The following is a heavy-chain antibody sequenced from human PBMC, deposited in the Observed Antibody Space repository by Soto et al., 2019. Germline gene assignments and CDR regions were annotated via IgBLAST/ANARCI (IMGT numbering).Heavy chain of an antibody. D-gene: IGHD3-16*02. Sequence: QVQLVQSGAEVKKPGSSVKVSCKASGGTFSSYAISWVRHAPGQGLEWMGGIIPIFGTANYAQKFQGRVTITADESTSTAYMELSSLRSEDTAVYYCARAGYYDYVWGSYRYPLTYYFDYWGQGTLVTVSS. CDR1: GGTFSSYA. J-gene: IGHJ4*02. V-gene: IGHV1-69*01. CDR3: ARAGYYDYVWGSYRYPLTYYFDY. CDR2: IIPIFGTA.